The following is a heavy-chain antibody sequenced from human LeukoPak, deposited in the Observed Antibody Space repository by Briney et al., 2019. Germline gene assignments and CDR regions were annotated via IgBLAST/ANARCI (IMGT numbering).Heavy chain of an antibody. J-gene: IGHJ3*02. Sequence: GGSLRLSCAASGFTFSNAWMSWVRQAPGKGLEWVGRIKSKTDGGTTDYAAPVKGRFTISRDDSKNTLYLQMNSLKTEDTAVYYCTTEGDEELLVSSDAFDIWGQGTMVTVSS. CDR1: GFTFSNAW. CDR2: IKSKTDGGTT. D-gene: IGHD1-26*01. CDR3: TTEGDEELLVSSDAFDI. V-gene: IGHV3-15*01.